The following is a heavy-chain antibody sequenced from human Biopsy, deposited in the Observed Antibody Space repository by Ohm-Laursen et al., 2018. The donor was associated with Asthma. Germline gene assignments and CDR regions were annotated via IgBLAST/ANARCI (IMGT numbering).Heavy chain of an antibody. Sequence: SLRLSCAASGFMFRSFGMHWVRQAPGKGLEWVAVISYDGNYKFYDDSVKGRFTISRDNSKNTLYLQMNSLRTEDTAVYYCAKRRGYSGHDIDYWGQGTLVIVSS. J-gene: IGHJ4*02. CDR1: GFMFRSFG. D-gene: IGHD5-12*01. CDR3: AKRRGYSGHDIDY. V-gene: IGHV3-30*18. CDR2: ISYDGNYK.